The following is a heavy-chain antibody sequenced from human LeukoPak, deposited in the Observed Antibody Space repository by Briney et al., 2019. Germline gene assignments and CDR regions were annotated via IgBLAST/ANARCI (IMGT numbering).Heavy chain of an antibody. CDR3: ARGEKYPSRFGMDV. V-gene: IGHV3-11*01. Sequence: GGSLRLSCAASGFTFSDYYMSWIRQAPGKGLEWVSYISSSGSTIYYADSVKGRFTISRDNAKNSVFLQMNSLRVEDTALYYCARGEKYPSRFGMDVWGQGTTVTVSS. CDR1: GFTFSDYY. CDR2: ISSSGSTI. D-gene: IGHD2-2*01. J-gene: IGHJ6*02.